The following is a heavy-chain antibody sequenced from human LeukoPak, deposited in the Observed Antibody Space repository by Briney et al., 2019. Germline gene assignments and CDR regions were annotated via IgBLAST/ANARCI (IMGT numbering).Heavy chain of an antibody. CDR2: ISYDGSDK. CDR3: ARPGYTAAYDL. D-gene: IGHD3-9*01. Sequence: GGSLRLSCAASGFTFSSYGIHWVRQAPGKGLEWVAVISYDGSDKYYADSVKGRFTISRDNSKNTLYLQMNSLRAEDTAVYYCARPGYTAAYDLWGQGTMVTVSS. J-gene: IGHJ3*01. V-gene: IGHV3-30*03. CDR1: GFTFSSYG.